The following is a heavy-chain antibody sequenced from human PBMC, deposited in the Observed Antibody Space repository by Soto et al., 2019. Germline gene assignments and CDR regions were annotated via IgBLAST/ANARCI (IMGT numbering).Heavy chain of an antibody. Sequence: ASVKVSCKAYGYTFTGYYMHWVRQAPGQGLEWMGWINPNSGGTNYAQKFQGWVTMTRDTSISTAYMELSRPRSDDTAVYYCARGAPYYDILTGYYMFYHYYGMDVWGQGTTVTVSS. J-gene: IGHJ6*02. D-gene: IGHD3-9*01. CDR3: ARGAPYYDILTGYYMFYHYYGMDV. V-gene: IGHV1-2*04. CDR2: INPNSGGT. CDR1: GYTFTGYY.